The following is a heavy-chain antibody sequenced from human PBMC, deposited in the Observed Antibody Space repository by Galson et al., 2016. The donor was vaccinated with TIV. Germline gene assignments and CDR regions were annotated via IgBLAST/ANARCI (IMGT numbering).Heavy chain of an antibody. CDR2: IYSDGHT. D-gene: IGHD5-18*01. Sequence: SLRLSCAASGFAVNSNYTSWVRQAPGKGLAWVSLIYSDGHTYYADSVKGRFTISRDNSKNTLFLQMNTLRAEDTAVYYCARVRDRGGYSYGDDAFDIWGQGTMVTVSS. J-gene: IGHJ3*02. V-gene: IGHV3-53*01. CDR1: GFAVNSNY. CDR3: ARVRDRGGYSYGDDAFDI.